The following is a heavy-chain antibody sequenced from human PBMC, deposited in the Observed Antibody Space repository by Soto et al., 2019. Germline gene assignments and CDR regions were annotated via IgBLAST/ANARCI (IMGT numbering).Heavy chain of an antibody. Sequence: QVQLVESGGGGAKLGGSRGSPLEPLGLTLGGYGCHGFPQAPGRGWGGGEVIQKEGSNKYYADSVKGRFTISRDNSKNTLYLQMNSLRAEDTAVYYCAKCLNYDFWSGYYYYYYYGMDVWGQGTTVTVSS. CDR2: IQKEGSNK. D-gene: IGHD3-3*01. V-gene: IGHV3-30*18. CDR1: GLTLGGYG. J-gene: IGHJ6*02. CDR3: AKCLNYDFWSGYYYYYYYGMDV.